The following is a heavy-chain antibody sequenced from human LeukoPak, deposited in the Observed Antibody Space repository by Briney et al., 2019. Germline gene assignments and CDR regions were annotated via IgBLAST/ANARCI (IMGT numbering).Heavy chain of an antibody. D-gene: IGHD1-14*01. CDR2: LYSDGKT. J-gene: IGHJ4*02. CDR1: GFTVITND. CDR3: ARGVEPLAANTLAY. V-gene: IGHV3-53*01. Sequence: GGSLRLSCAASGFTVITNDMTWGRQAPGKGLEWVSVLYSDGKTKYADSVQGRFTISRDNSKNTLYLEMNSLSPDDTAVYYCARGVEPLAANTLAYWGQGTLVTVSS.